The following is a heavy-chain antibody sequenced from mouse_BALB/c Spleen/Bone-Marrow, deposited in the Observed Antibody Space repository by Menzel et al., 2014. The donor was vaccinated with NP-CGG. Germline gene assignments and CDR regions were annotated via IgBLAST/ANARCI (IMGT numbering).Heavy chain of an antibody. CDR3: ARVITTGYYGMDY. Sequence: VQLQQSGAELMRPGVSVKISCKGSGYTFTDYTMHWVKRSHAKSLEWIGVISTYYGDASYNQKFKGKATMTVDKSSSTAYMELARLTSEDSAIYYCARVITTGYYGMDYWGQGTSVTVSS. V-gene: IGHV1S137*01. CDR2: ISTYYGDA. D-gene: IGHD2-4*01. CDR1: GYTFTDYT. J-gene: IGHJ4*01.